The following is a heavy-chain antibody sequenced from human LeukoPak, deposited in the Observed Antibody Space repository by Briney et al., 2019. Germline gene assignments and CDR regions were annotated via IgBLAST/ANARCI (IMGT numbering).Heavy chain of an antibody. J-gene: IGHJ4*02. CDR3: ARDQLFWGAHDY. Sequence: PGGSLRLSCAASGITFSSYWMSWVRQAPGKGLEWVANIKQDGSEKYYVDSVKGRFTISRDNAKNSLYLQMNSLRAEDTAVYYCARDQLFWGAHDYWGQGTLVTVSS. CDR2: IKQDGSEK. D-gene: IGHD3-16*01. V-gene: IGHV3-7*01. CDR1: GITFSSYW.